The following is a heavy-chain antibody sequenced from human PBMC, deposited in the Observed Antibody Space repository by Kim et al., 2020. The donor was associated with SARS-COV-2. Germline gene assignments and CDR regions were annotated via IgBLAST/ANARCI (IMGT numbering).Heavy chain of an antibody. CDR1: GYSFTSYW. CDR3: ARPLGSYDGDYYYYYGMDV. Sequence: GESLKISCKGSGYSFTSYWISWVRQMPGKGLEWMGRIDPSDSYTNYSPSFQGHVTISADKSISTAYLQWSSLKASDTAMYYCARPLGSYDGDYYYYYGMDVWGQGTTVTVSS. CDR2: IDPSDSYT. D-gene: IGHD1-26*01. J-gene: IGHJ6*02. V-gene: IGHV5-10-1*01.